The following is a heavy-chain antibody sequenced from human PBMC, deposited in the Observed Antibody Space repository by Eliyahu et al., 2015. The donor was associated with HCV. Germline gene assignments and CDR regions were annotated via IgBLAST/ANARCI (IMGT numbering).Heavy chain of an antibody. CDR2: INHSGST. D-gene: IGHD2-21*01. V-gene: IGHV4-34*01. Sequence: QVQLQQWGAGLLKPSETLSLTCAVYGGSFSGYYWSWIRQPPGKGLEWIGEINHSGSTNYNPSLKSRVTISVDTSKNQFSLKLSSVTAADTAVYYCARGLGDFHYLNWFDPWGQGTLVTVSS. CDR3: ARGLGDFHYLNWFDP. J-gene: IGHJ5*02. CDR1: GGSFSGYY.